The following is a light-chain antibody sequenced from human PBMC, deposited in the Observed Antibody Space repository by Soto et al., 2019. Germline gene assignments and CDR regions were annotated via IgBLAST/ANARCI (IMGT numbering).Light chain of an antibody. J-gene: IGLJ2*01. Sequence: QSALTQPASVSGSPGQSITISCTGTSSDVGGYNFVSWYQQHTGKAPKLMIFEINNRPSGVSNRCSGSKSANTTALTISGLEAEDEADYDRSAWTISTTLVLGGGTKLTVL. CDR3: SAWTISTTLV. CDR2: EIN. V-gene: IGLV2-14*01. CDR1: SSDVGGYNF.